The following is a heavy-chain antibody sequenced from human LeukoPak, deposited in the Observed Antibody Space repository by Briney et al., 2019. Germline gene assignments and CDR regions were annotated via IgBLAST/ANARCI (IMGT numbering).Heavy chain of an antibody. CDR1: GYTFTGYY. CDR2: INPNSGGT. J-gene: IGHJ4*02. V-gene: IGHV1-2*02. Sequence: ASVKVSCKASGYTFTGYYMHWVRQAPGQGLEWMGWINPNSGGTNYAQKFRGRVTMTRDTSISTAYMELSRLRSDDTAVYYCARVIVVVPAAITHFDYWGQGTLVTVSS. D-gene: IGHD2-2*01. CDR3: ARVIVVVPAAITHFDY.